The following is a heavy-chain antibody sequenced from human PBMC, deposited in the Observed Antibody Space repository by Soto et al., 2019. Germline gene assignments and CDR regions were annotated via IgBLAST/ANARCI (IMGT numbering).Heavy chain of an antibody. J-gene: IGHJ4*02. CDR2: IYYSGST. CDR3: ARHFRSGGYFDY. D-gene: IGHD3-3*02. Sequence: QVQLQESGPGLVKPSQTLSLTCTVSGGSISSGGYYWSWIRQHPGKGLEWIGYIYYSGSTYYNPYLQSRITRALDTPKNQFSLKLSSVTAADTAVHYCARHFRSGGYFDYWGQGTLVTVSS. V-gene: IGHV4-31*03. CDR1: GGSISSGGYY.